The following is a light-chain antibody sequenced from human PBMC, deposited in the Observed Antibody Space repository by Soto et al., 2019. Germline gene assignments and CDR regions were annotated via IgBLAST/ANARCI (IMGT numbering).Light chain of an antibody. CDR2: EVS. J-gene: IGLJ2*01. CDR3: SSNAGSNNLV. Sequence: QSALTQPPSASGTPGQSVTIPCTGTSSDVGDYNYVSWYQQHPGKAPKLVIYEVSRRPSGVPDRFSGSKSGNTASLTVSGLQAEDEADYYCSSNAGSNNLVFRGGTKVTVL. CDR1: SSDVGDYNY. V-gene: IGLV2-8*01.